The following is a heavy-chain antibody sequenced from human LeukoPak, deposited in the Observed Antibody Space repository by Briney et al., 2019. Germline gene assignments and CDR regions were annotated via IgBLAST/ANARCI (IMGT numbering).Heavy chain of an antibody. CDR2: IYPGDSDT. D-gene: IGHD2-2*01. V-gene: IGHV5-51*01. Sequence: GESLKISCKGSGYSFISYWIGWVRQMPGKGLEWMGIIYPGDSDTRYSPSFQGQVTISADKSISTAYLQWGSLKASDTAMYYCARHPYCSSTSCYRDNWFDPWGQGTLVTVSS. CDR3: ARHPYCSSTSCYRDNWFDP. J-gene: IGHJ5*02. CDR1: GYSFISYW.